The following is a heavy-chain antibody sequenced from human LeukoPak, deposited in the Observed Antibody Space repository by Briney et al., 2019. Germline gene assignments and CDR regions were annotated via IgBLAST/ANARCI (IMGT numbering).Heavy chain of an antibody. CDR2: ISYDGSNK. Sequence: GGSLRLSCAASGFTFSSYAMHWVRQAPGKGLEWVAVISYDGSNKYYADSVKGRFTISRDNSKNTLYLQMNSLRAEDTAVYYCASFHSSPPHDAFDIWGQGTMVTVSS. CDR3: ASFHSSPPHDAFDI. J-gene: IGHJ3*02. D-gene: IGHD6-13*01. CDR1: GFTFSSYA. V-gene: IGHV3-30-3*01.